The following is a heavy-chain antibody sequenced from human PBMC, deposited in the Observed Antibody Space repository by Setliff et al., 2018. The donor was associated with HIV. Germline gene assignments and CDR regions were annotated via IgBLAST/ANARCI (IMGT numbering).Heavy chain of an antibody. J-gene: IGHJ4*02. D-gene: IGHD3-9*01. CDR2: INHSGST. V-gene: IGHV4-34*01. CDR3: ARGGYYDILTGYSNGFDY. Sequence: SETLSLTCAVYGGSFSGYYWNWIRQPPGKGLEWIGEINHSGSTNYNPSLKSRVTISIDTSNNQFSLKLSSVTAADTAVYYCARGGYYDILTGYSNGFDYWGQGTLVTVSS. CDR1: GGSFSGYY.